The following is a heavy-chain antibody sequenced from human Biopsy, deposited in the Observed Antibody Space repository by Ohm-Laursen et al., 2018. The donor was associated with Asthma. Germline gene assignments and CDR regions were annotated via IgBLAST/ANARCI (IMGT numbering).Heavy chain of an antibody. J-gene: IGHJ3*01. D-gene: IGHD6-13*01. CDR1: NGSISSNFYY. CDR2: IHKNGIG. V-gene: IGHV4-39*01. CDR3: ARQKLAAAEGPFDL. Sequence: GTLSLTCTVSNGSISSNFYYWGWIRQPPGKGLEWVGSIHKNGIGYYKSSLKSRLTISVDTSKSQFSLKVTSVTAADTAVYYCARQKLAAAEGPFDLWGQGTMVTVSS.